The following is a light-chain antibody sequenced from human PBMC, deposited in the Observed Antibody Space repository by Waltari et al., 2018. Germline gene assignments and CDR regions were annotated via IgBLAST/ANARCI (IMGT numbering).Light chain of an antibody. V-gene: IGLV2-23*01. CDR2: EGS. CDR1: SSDVGSYNL. Sequence: QSALTQPASVSGSPGQSITISCTGTSSDVGSYNLVSWYQQHPGKAPKLMIYEGSNRPSGISHRFSGSKSGNTASLTISGLQAEDEADYYCCSYAVGAIYVFGTGTKGTVL. J-gene: IGLJ1*01. CDR3: CSYAVGAIYV.